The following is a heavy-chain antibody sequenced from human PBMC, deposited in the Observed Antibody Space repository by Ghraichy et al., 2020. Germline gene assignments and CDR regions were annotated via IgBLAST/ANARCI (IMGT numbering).Heavy chain of an antibody. CDR1: GYTFTSYG. Sequence: ASVKVSCKASGYTFTSYGISWVRQAPGQGLEWMGWISAYNGNTNYAQKLQGRVTMTTDTSTSTAYMELRSLRSDDTAVYYCARHRKDCSSTSCSTPPYYYYGMDVWGQGTTVTVSS. CDR3: ARHRKDCSSTSCSTPPYYYYGMDV. V-gene: IGHV1-18*01. D-gene: IGHD2-2*01. CDR2: ISAYNGNT. J-gene: IGHJ6*02.